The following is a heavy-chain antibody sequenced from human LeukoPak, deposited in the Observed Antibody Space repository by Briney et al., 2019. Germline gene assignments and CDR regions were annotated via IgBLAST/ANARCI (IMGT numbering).Heavy chain of an antibody. D-gene: IGHD5-18*01. V-gene: IGHV3-30*18. J-gene: IGHJ2*01. CDR2: ISDDGSNT. CDR1: GFTLSNFG. CDR3: AKDADTATIIYWYFDL. Sequence: GTSLRLSCAASGFTLSNFGMHWVRQAPGKGLEWVAVISDDGSNTFYADSVKGRFTISRDNSKNTLYLQLNSLRPEDTAVYYCAKDADTATIIYWYFDLWGRGTLVTVSS.